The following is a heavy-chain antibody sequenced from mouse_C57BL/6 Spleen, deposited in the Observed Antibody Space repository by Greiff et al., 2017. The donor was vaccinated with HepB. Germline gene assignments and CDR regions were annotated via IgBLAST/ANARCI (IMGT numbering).Heavy chain of an antibody. J-gene: IGHJ1*03. CDR2: ISSGSSTI. CDR1: GFTFSDYG. V-gene: IGHV5-17*01. Sequence: EVMLVESGGGLVKPGGSLKLSCAASGFTFSDYGMHWVRQAPEKGLEWVAYISSGSSTIYYADTVKGRFTISRDNAKNTLFLQMTSLRSEDTAMYYCATRGVRTVVDWYFDVWGTGTTVTVSS. D-gene: IGHD1-1*01. CDR3: ATRGVRTVVDWYFDV.